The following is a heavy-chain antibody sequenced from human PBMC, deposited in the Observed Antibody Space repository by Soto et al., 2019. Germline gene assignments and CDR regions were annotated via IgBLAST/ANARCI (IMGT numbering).Heavy chain of an antibody. Sequence: QVQLVESGGGVVQPGRSLRLSCAASGFTFSAYTMHWVRQAPGKGLEWVSLISYDDSDKFYADSVKGRFTISRDGSKNTLYVQMTSLRSEDTAVYYCARRSGGGTSLDLWGQGTLVTVSS. CDR1: GFTFSAYT. CDR3: ARRSGGGTSLDL. CDR2: ISYDDSDK. D-gene: IGHD1-26*01. J-gene: IGHJ5*02. V-gene: IGHV3-30-3*01.